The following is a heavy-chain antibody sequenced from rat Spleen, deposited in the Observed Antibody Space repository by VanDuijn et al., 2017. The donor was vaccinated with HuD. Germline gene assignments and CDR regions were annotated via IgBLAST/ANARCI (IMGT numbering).Heavy chain of an antibody. J-gene: IGHJ3*01. CDR2: ISSGGYT. CDR1: GFSLTSYN. V-gene: IGHV2-6*01. CDR3: TRDHSYWGSYYPGGFAY. D-gene: IGHD1-12*02. Sequence: QVQLKESGPGLVQPSQTLSLTCTVSGFSLTSYNVHWVRQPPGKGLEWIATISSGGYTYYNSVLKSRLSISRDTSKSQVFLKMNSLQTEDTAIYFCTRDHSYWGSYYPGGFAYWGQGTLVTVSS.